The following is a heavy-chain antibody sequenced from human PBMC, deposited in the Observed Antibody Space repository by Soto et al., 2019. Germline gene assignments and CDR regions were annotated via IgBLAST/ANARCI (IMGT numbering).Heavy chain of an antibody. CDR1: GGTFSSYA. Sequence: SVKVSCKASGGTFSSYAISWVRQAPGQGLEWMGGIIPIFGTANYAQKFQGRVTITADESTSTAYMELSSLRSEDTAVYYCASSVITFGGVIVIPESWGRGTLVTVS. CDR3: ASSVITFGGVIVIPES. CDR2: IIPIFGTA. J-gene: IGHJ5*01. D-gene: IGHD3-16*02. V-gene: IGHV1-69*13.